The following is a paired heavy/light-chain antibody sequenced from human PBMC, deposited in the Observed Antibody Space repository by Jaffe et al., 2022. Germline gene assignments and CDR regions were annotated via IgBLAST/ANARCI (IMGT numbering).Heavy chain of an antibody. CDR3: AKDQGVGRLPGY. J-gene: IGHJ4*02. Sequence: QVQLVESGGGVVQRGESLRLSCVASGFTFPESGFHWLRQAPGKGLEWVTVISYHDGTSQYYTDSVRGRFTISRDNSKNTVYLQMNSLRAEDTALYYCAKDQGVGRLPGYWGQGTLVTVSS. V-gene: IGHV3-30*02. CDR2: ISYHDGTSQ. CDR1: GFTFPESG. D-gene: IGHD1-26*01.
Light chain of an antibody. Sequence: DIVMTQTPLSSPVTLGQPASISCRSSQSLVHSDGNTYLSWLQQRPGQPPRLLIYKVSDRFSGVPDRFSGSGAGTDFTLKISRVEAEDVGVYYCLQATQFPFTFGQGTKLEIK. CDR1: QSLVHSDGNTY. V-gene: IGKV2-24*01. J-gene: IGKJ2*01. CDR3: LQATQFPFT. CDR2: KVS.